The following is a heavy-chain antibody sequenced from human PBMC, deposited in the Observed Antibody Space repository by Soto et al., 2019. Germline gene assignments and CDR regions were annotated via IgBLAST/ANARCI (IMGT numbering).Heavy chain of an antibody. Sequence: QVQLVQSGAEVKKPGSSVKVSCKASGGTFSSYAISWVRQAPGQGLEWMGGIIPIFGTANYAQKFQGRVTITADESTSTAYMELSSLRSEDTAVYYCARDDFKPTMVRGVITRYGMDVWGQGTTVTVSS. J-gene: IGHJ6*02. CDR3: ARDDFKPTMVRGVITRYGMDV. CDR2: IIPIFGTA. V-gene: IGHV1-69*01. CDR1: GGTFSSYA. D-gene: IGHD3-10*01.